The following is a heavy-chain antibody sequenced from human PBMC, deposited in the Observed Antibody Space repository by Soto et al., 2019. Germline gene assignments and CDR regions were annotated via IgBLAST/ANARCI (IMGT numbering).Heavy chain of an antibody. Sequence: QVRLVQSGAEVRRPGASVKVSCKAPGDTFTSYYLNWVRQAPGQGLEWMGVINPHGGRTKYAQKVQARVTMTRDTSRSTVQMELRSLRSDDTDIYYCARSSGGNFGIIIEGSNWFNPWGQGTLFTFSS. D-gene: IGHD3-3*01. CDR1: GDTFTSYY. CDR3: ARSSGGNFGIIIEGSNWFNP. V-gene: IGHV1-46*01. CDR2: INPHGGRT. J-gene: IGHJ5*02.